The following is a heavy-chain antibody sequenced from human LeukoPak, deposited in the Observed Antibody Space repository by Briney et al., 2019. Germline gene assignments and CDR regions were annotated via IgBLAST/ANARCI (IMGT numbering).Heavy chain of an antibody. CDR3: ARNLYCSGGNCFGMDV. CDR1: GGSISNDYW. J-gene: IGHJ6*02. CDR2: VYDRGGT. V-gene: IGHV4-4*02. D-gene: IGHD2-15*01. Sequence: SETLSLTCAVSGGSISNDYWWSWVRQPPGKGLEWVGEVYDRGGTSYNPSLRSRVTISRDKSKNQLSLELNSLTAADTAVYYCARNLYCSGGNCFGMDVWGQGTTVTVSS.